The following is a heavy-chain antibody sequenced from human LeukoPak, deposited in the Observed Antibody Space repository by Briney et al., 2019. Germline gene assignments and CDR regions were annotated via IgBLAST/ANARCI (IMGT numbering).Heavy chain of an antibody. CDR2: MNPNSGNT. J-gene: IGHJ4*02. V-gene: IGHV1-8*01. D-gene: IGHD3-22*01. CDR3: ARGLAQDYYDSSGYYDY. CDR1: GNTFTSYD. Sequence: ASVKVSCKASGNTFTSYDIDWVRQATGQGLEWMGWMNPNSGNTGYAQKFQGRVTMTRNTSISTAYMELSSLRSEDTAVYYCARGLAQDYYDSSGYYDYWGQGTLVTVSS.